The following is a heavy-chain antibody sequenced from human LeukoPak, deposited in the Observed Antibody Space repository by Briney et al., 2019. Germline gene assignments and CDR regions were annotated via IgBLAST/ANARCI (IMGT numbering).Heavy chain of an antibody. D-gene: IGHD6-13*01. CDR2: IIPIFGTA. V-gene: IGHV1-69*05. J-gene: IGHJ4*02. Sequence: ASEKVSCRASGGTFSSYAISWVRQAPGQGLEWMGGIIPIFGTANYAQKFQGRVTITTDESTSTAYMELSSLRSEDTAVYYCARERVAGYYFDYWGQGTLVTVSS. CDR3: ARERVAGYYFDY. CDR1: GGTFSSYA.